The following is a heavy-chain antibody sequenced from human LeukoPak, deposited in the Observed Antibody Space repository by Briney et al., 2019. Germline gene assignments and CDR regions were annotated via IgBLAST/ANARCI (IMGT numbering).Heavy chain of an antibody. V-gene: IGHV4-61*08. CDR1: GGSISSGGYD. CDR3: ARRRFGEFPFDY. J-gene: IGHJ4*02. Sequence: SETLSLTCTVSGGSISSGGYDWSWIRQPPGKGLEWIGYIYYSGSTNYNPSLKSRVTISVDTSKNQFSLKLSSVTAADTAVYYCARRRFGEFPFDYWGQGTLVTVSS. D-gene: IGHD3-10*01. CDR2: IYYSGST.